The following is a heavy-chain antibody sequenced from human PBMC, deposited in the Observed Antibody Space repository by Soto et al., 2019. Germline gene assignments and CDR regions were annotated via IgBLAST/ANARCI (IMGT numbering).Heavy chain of an antibody. Sequence: QVQLVESGGGVVQPGRSLRLSCAASGFTFSSYGMHWVRQAPGKGLEWVAVIWYDGSNKYYADSVKGRFTISRDNSKNTRYLQMNSLRAEDTAVYYCARDGGGTAMPKGGMDVWGQGTTVTVSS. V-gene: IGHV3-33*01. CDR3: ARDGGGTAMPKGGMDV. J-gene: IGHJ6*02. CDR1: GFTFSSYG. D-gene: IGHD5-18*01. CDR2: IWYDGSNK.